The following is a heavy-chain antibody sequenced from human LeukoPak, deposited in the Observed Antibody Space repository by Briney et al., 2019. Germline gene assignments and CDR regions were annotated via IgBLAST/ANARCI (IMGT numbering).Heavy chain of an antibody. CDR3: ASRYYYDSSGYYPGAFDI. D-gene: IGHD3-22*01. J-gene: IGHJ3*02. V-gene: IGHV4-4*07. Sequence: PSETLSLTCTVSGGSISSYYWSWIRQPAGKGLEWIGRIYTSGSTNYNPSLKSRVTISVDTSKNQFSLKLSSVTAADTAVYYCASRYYYDSSGYYPGAFDIWGQGTMVTVSS. CDR2: IYTSGST. CDR1: GGSISSYY.